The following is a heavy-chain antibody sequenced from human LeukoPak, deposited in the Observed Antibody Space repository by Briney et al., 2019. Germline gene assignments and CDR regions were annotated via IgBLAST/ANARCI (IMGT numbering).Heavy chain of an antibody. CDR1: GGTFSSYA. D-gene: IGHD3-10*01. J-gene: IGHJ4*02. Sequence: GASVKVSCKASGGTFSSYAISWVRQAPGQGLEWMGWISAYNGNTNYAQKLQGRVTMTTDTSTSTAYMELRSLRSDDTAVYYCARDWPLYGSGSYYTSPFDYWGQGTLVTVSS. CDR2: ISAYNGNT. CDR3: ARDWPLYGSGSYYTSPFDY. V-gene: IGHV1-18*01.